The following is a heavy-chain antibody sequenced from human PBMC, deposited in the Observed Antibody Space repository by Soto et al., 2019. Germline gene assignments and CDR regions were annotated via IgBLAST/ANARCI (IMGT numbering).Heavy chain of an antibody. J-gene: IGHJ6*02. CDR2: IYPGDSDT. CDR1: GYSFTSYW. Sequence: RGESRKISCKGSGYSFTSYWIGWVRQMPGKGLEWMGIIYPGDSDTRYGPSFQGQVTISADKSISTAYLQWSSLKASDTAMYYCARRRVDSYGFTDYGMDVWGQGTTVTVSS. D-gene: IGHD5-18*01. CDR3: ARRRVDSYGFTDYGMDV. V-gene: IGHV5-51*01.